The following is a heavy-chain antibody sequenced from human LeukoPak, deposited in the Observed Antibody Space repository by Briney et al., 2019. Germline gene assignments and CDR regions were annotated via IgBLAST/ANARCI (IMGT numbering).Heavy chain of an antibody. D-gene: IGHD3-10*01. J-gene: IGHJ4*02. CDR3: ARAPPGASRHMGIDY. CDR1: GGTFSRYA. Sequence: SVKVSCKASGGTFSRYAISWVRQAPGQGLEWMGGIIPIFGTANYAQKCQGRVTITADESTRTAYMELSSLRSEDTAVYYCARAPPGASRHMGIDYWGQGTLVTVSS. CDR2: IIPIFGTA. V-gene: IGHV1-69*13.